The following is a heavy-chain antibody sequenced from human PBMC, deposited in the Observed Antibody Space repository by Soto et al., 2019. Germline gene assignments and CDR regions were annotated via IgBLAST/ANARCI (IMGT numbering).Heavy chain of an antibody. D-gene: IGHD5-12*01. V-gene: IGHV4-31*03. J-gene: IGHJ4*02. CDR3: ARGEGGYPNQAYFDY. CDR1: GGSISSGAYY. CDR2: ASYSGST. Sequence: SETLSLTCTVSGGSISSGAYYWTWIRQHPGKGLDWIGYASYSGSTYHNPSLTSRVTISVDTSKNQFSLNLRSVTAADTAVYYCARGEGGYPNQAYFDYWGQGTLVTVSS.